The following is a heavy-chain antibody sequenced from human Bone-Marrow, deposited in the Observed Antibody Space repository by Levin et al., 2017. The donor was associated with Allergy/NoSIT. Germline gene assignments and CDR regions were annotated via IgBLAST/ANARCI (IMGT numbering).Heavy chain of an antibody. CDR2: ISGSSSYT. D-gene: IGHD3-9*01. Sequence: GESLKISCAASGFTFSDYYMSWIRQAPGQGLEWLSYISGSSSYTNNADSVKGRFTISRDNTKNSLYLQMNSLRAEDTAGLYCARSKWRLTGYYIDYWGQGTLVTVSS. V-gene: IGHV3-11*03. CDR3: ARSKWRLTGYYIDY. CDR1: GFTFSDYY. J-gene: IGHJ4*02.